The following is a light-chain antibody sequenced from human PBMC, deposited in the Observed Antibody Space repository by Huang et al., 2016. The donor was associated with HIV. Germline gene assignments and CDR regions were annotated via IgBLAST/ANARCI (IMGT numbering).Light chain of an antibody. V-gene: IGKV3-11*01. CDR3: QQRSNWPPRIT. CDR1: QRVSSD. CDR2: DAS. J-gene: IGKJ4*01. Sequence: EIVLTQSPATLSLSPGERATLSCRASQRVSSDLAWYQKKPGQAPRLLIYDASNSATGIPARFSGSGYGTDFTLTISSLEPEDFAVYYCQQRSNWPPRITFGGGTKVEIK.